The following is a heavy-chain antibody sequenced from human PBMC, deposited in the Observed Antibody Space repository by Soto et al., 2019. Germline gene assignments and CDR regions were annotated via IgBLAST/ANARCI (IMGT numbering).Heavy chain of an antibody. Sequence: ASVKVSCKASGYTFTSDGISWVRQAPGQGLEWMGWISAYNDNTNYAQKLQGRVTMTTDTSTSTAYMELRSLRSDDTAVYFCARDGNGRQLALFIDYWGQGTLVTVSS. CDR1: GYTFTSDG. CDR2: ISAYNDNT. J-gene: IGHJ4*02. D-gene: IGHD6-13*01. V-gene: IGHV1-18*01. CDR3: ARDGNGRQLALFIDY.